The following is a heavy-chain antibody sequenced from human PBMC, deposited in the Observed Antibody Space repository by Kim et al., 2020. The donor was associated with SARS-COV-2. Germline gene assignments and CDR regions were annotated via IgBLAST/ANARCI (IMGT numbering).Heavy chain of an antibody. J-gene: IGHJ6*03. V-gene: IGHV3-9*01. D-gene: IGHD3-10*01. Sequence: SLRLSCAASGFTFDDYAMHWVRQAPGKGLEWVSGISWNSGSIGYADSVKGRFTISRDNAKNSLYLQMNSLRAEDTALYYCAKDSSGYYGSGSYKMRGYYYYMDVWGKGTTVTVSS. CDR1: GFTFDDYA. CDR3: AKDSSGYYGSGSYKMRGYYYYMDV. CDR2: ISWNSGSI.